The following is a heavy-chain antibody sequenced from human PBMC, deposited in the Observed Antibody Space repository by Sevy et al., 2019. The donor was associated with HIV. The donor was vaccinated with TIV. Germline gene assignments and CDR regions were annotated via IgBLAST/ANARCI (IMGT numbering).Heavy chain of an antibody. V-gene: IGHV1-24*01. CDR2: FEPENGET. CDR3: ASAREYYEDSCGSLDY. D-gene: IGHD3-22*01. J-gene: IGHJ4*02. CDR1: EYSLTKLS. Sequence: ASVKVSCKVSEYSLTKLSMHWVRQAPGKGLEWMGRFEPENGETIFAQKFQGRVTMTQDTTTDTAYMQLSSLRSEDTAVYYCASAREYYEDSCGSLDYWGQGTLVTVSS.